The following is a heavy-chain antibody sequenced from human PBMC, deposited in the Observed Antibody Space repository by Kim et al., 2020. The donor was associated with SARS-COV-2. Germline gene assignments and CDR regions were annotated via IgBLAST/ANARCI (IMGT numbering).Heavy chain of an antibody. CDR1: GFTFSSYG. CDR2: ISYDGSNK. V-gene: IGHV3-30*18. Sequence: GGSLRLSCAASGFTFSSYGMHWVRQAPGKGLEWVAVISYDGSNKYYADSVKGRFTISRDNSKNTLYLQMNSLRAEDTAVYYCAKGFSNYDILTGPEFDYWGQGTLVTVSS. D-gene: IGHD3-9*01. J-gene: IGHJ4*02. CDR3: AKGFSNYDILTGPEFDY.